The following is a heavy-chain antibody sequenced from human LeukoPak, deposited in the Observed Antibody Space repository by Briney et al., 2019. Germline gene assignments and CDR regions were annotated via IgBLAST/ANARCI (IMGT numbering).Heavy chain of an antibody. J-gene: IGHJ4*02. V-gene: IGHV3-66*02. CDR1: GFTVRNKY. CDR3: ARVDH. Sequence: GGSLRLSCAASGFTVRNKYRIWVRQAPGKVLEWVSVIYCGGSTFYADSVKGRFTISRDSSKNTLYLQMNSLTTEDTAVYYCARVDHWGQGTLVTVSS. CDR2: IYCGGST.